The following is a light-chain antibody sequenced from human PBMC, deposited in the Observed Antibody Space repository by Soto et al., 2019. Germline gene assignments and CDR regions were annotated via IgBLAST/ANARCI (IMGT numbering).Light chain of an antibody. J-gene: IGKJ4*01. CDR2: DAS. V-gene: IGKV1-13*02. CDR1: QGISSA. Sequence: AIQLTQSPSSLSASVGDRVTITCRASQGISSALAWYQQKPGKAPKLLIYDASSLESGVPSRFGGSGSGTDFTLTISNLQPEDFATYYCQQFNSYPHTFGGGTKVEIK. CDR3: QQFNSYPHT.